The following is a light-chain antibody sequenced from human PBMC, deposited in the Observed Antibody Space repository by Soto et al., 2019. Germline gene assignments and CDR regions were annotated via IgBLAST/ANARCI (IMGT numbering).Light chain of an antibody. Sequence: DIQMTQSPSSLSASVGDRVTITCRASQSINRYLNWYQQKPGKAPKLLIHAASSLQSGVPSRFSGSGSGTDFTLTISSLQPEDFATYYCQQSYSTLFTFGGGTKVEIK. V-gene: IGKV1-39*01. CDR3: QQSYSTLFT. CDR1: QSINRY. CDR2: AAS. J-gene: IGKJ4*01.